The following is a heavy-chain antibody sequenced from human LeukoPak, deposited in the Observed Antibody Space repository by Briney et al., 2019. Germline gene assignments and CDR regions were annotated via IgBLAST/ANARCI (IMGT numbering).Heavy chain of an antibody. Sequence: GESLKIYCKGSGYSFTSYWISWARQMPGKGLEWMGRIDPSDSYTTYSPSFHGHVTISADKSIRTTYLQWSSLKASDTAMYYCARQTPTNSIAAAGYFDYWGQGTLVTVSS. J-gene: IGHJ4*02. D-gene: IGHD6-13*01. CDR3: ARQTPTNSIAAAGYFDY. CDR2: IDPSDSYT. V-gene: IGHV5-10-1*01. CDR1: GYSFTSYW.